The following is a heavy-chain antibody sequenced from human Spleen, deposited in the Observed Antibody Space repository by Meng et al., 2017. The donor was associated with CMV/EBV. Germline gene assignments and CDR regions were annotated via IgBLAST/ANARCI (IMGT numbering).Heavy chain of an antibody. D-gene: IGHD1-7*01. V-gene: IGHV4-4*01. CDR1: RGTISSSTC. J-gene: IGHJ5*02. Sequence: VSRGTISSSTCCSWVSQSPGKGLEWIGGIHNRGSTKYNPSLKTRVTISLDRSNNQFSLEMNSLTAADTAVYFCARGHLTGTTYWFDPWGQGTLVTVSS. CDR2: IHNRGST. CDR3: ARGHLTGTTYWFDP.